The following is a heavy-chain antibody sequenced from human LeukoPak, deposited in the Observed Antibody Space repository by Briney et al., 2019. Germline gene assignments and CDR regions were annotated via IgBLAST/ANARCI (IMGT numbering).Heavy chain of an antibody. J-gene: IGHJ4*02. CDR1: GFTFSSYW. D-gene: IGHD3-10*01. V-gene: IGHV3-21*01. CDR2: ISSSSSYI. CDR3: AREKGSGSYGYFDY. Sequence: NPGGSLRLSCAASGFTFSSYWMSWVRQAPGKGLEWVSSISSSSSYIYYADSVKGRFTISRDNAKNSLYLQMNSLRAEDTAVYYCAREKGSGSYGYFDYWGQGTLVTVSS.